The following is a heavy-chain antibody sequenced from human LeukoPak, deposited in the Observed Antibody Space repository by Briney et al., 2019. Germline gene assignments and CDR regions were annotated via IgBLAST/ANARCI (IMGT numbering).Heavy chain of an antibody. Sequence: GGSLRLSCAASGFTFSSYGMHWVRQAPGKGLEWVANIKQDGSEKYYVDSVKGRFTISRDNAKNSLYLQMNSLRAEDTAVYYCARMHVAVAGRRGDFDYWGQGTLVTVSS. D-gene: IGHD6-19*01. CDR1: GFTFSSYG. J-gene: IGHJ4*02. CDR2: IKQDGSEK. V-gene: IGHV3-7*01. CDR3: ARMHVAVAGRRGDFDY.